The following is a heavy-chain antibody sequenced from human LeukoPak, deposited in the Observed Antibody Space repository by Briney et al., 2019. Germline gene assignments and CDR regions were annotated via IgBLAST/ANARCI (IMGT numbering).Heavy chain of an antibody. CDR3: AGSIAAADTPLDY. Sequence: ASVKVSCKASGGTFSSYAISWVRQAPGQGLEWMGGIIPIFGTANYAQKLQGRVTMTTDTSTSTAYMELRSLRSDDTAVYYCAGSIAAADTPLDYWGQGTLVTVSS. CDR2: IIPIFGTA. D-gene: IGHD6-13*01. CDR1: GGTFSSYA. J-gene: IGHJ4*02. V-gene: IGHV1-69*05.